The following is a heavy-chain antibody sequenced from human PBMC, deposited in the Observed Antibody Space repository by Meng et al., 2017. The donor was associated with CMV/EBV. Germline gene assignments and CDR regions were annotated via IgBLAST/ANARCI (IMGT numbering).Heavy chain of an antibody. CDR1: GGSFSGYY. Sequence: VYGGSFSGYYWGWFRPPPGKGLGWIGEINHSGSTNYNPSLKSRVTISVDTSKNQFSLKLSSVTAADTAVYYCARFPRYSSSWYIVDYWGQGTLVTVSS. J-gene: IGHJ4*02. CDR3: ARFPRYSSSWYIVDY. D-gene: IGHD6-13*01. V-gene: IGHV4-34*01. CDR2: INHSGST.